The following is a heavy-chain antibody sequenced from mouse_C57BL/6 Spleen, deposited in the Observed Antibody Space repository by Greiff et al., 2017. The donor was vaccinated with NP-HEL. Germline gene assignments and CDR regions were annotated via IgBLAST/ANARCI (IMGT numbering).Heavy chain of an antibody. Sequence: QVQLQQPGTELVKPGASVKLSCKASGYTFTSYWMHWVKQRPGQGLEWIGNINPSNGGTNYNEKFKSKATLTVDKSSSTAYMQLSSLTSEDSAVYYCARGRITTVVATNYFDYWGQGNTLTVSS. CDR2: INPSNGGT. J-gene: IGHJ2*01. V-gene: IGHV1-53*01. D-gene: IGHD1-1*01. CDR1: GYTFTSYW. CDR3: ARGRITTVVATNYFDY.